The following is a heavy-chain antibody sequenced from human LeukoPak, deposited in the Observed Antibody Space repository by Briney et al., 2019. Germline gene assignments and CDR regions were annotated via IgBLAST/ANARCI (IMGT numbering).Heavy chain of an antibody. CDR2: ISGTGGSA. CDR3: AKGLLGYTKWDYFDY. V-gene: IGHV3-23*01. CDR1: GFTFSNYA. J-gene: IGHJ4*02. Sequence: QPGGSLSLSCAASGFTFSNYAMSWVRQAPGKGLEWVSAISGTGGSAYYADSVKGRFTISRDNSKNTLYLQMNSLRAEDTAVYYCAKGLLGYTKWDYFDYWGQGTLVTVSS. D-gene: IGHD6-13*01.